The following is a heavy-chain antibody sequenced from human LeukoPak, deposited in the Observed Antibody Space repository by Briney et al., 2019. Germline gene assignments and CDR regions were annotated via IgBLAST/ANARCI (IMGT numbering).Heavy chain of an antibody. Sequence: SETLSLTCSVYGGSLSGYYWSWIRQTPGKGLEWIGSIYYSGITYYNPSLKGRVTISVDTSNNQFSLKLSSVTAADTAVYYCASWGATHHYFDSWGRGTLVTVSS. CDR2: IYYSGIT. J-gene: IGHJ4*02. V-gene: IGHV4-39*01. D-gene: IGHD1-26*01. CDR3: ASWGATHHYFDS. CDR1: GGSLSGYY.